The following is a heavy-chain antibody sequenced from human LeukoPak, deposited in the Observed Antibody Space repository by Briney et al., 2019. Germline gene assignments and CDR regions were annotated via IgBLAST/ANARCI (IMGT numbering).Heavy chain of an antibody. CDR3: ARGGSRQYNF. V-gene: IGHV3-7*01. Sequence: GGSLRLSCAASGFTFSSYWMSWVRQAPGRGLEWVANIRHDGSEKYYVDSVKGRFTISRDNAKDSLYLQMNSLRVEDTAVYYCARGGSRQYNFWGQGTLVTVSS. J-gene: IGHJ4*02. D-gene: IGHD5-18*01. CDR1: GFTFSSYW. CDR2: IRHDGSEK.